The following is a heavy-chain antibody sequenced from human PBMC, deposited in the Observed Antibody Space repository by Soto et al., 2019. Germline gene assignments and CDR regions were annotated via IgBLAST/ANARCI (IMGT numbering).Heavy chain of an antibody. CDR1: GFTFSSYA. D-gene: IGHD6-19*01. J-gene: IGHJ4*02. Sequence: GGSLRLSCAASGFTFSSYAMHWVRQAPGKGLEWVAVISYDGSNKYYADSVKGRFTISRDNSKNTLYLQMNSLRAEDTAVYYCARAHSSGWYFDYWGQGTLVTVSS. CDR2: ISYDGSNK. V-gene: IGHV3-30-3*01. CDR3: ARAHSSGWYFDY.